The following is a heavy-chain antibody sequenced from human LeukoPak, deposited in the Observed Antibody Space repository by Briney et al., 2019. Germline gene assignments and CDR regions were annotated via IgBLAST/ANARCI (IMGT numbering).Heavy chain of an antibody. CDR2: ISYDGSNK. V-gene: IGHV3-30*18. CDR3: AKDPYFDY. J-gene: IGHJ4*02. Sequence: GGSLRLSCAASGFTFSSYGMHWVRQAPGKGLEWVAVISYDGSNKYYADSVKGRFTISRDNSKNTLYLQMNSLRAGDTAVYYCAKDPYFDYWGQGTLVTVSS. CDR1: GFTFSSYG.